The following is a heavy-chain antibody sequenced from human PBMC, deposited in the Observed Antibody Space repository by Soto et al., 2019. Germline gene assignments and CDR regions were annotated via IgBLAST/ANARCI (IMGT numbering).Heavy chain of an antibody. D-gene: IGHD2-15*01. Sequence: QITLKESGPTLVKPTQTLTLTCTVSGFAVTTDGVGVGWIRQRPGKALEGLAIVYWDDDKRYSPSLRSRVTIPMDTSKNQVVLTMTTMDPLDTGTYYCAHSTRRVRCSGGACYFFDYWGQGTLVTVSS. CDR2: VYWDDDK. CDR1: GFAVTTDGVG. J-gene: IGHJ4*02. CDR3: AHSTRRVRCSGGACYFFDY. V-gene: IGHV2-5*02.